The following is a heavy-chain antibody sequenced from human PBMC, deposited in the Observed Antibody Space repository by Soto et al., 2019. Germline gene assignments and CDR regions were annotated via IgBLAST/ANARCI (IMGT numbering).Heavy chain of an antibody. J-gene: IGHJ4*02. V-gene: IGHV3-33*06. CDR3: AKGGVWGSYRGGDY. D-gene: IGHD3-16*02. CDR2: IWCNGGST. Sequence: GGSLRLSCAASGFTFSSYGMHWVRQAPGKGLEWVAVIWCNGGSTYYADSVKGRFTISRDNSKNTLYLQMNSLRAEDTAVYYCAKGGVWGSYRGGDYWGQGTLVTVSS. CDR1: GFTFSSYG.